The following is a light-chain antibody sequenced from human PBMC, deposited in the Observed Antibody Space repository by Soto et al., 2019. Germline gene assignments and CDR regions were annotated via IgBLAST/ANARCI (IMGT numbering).Light chain of an antibody. CDR1: SSDVGGYNY. CDR3: AAWDDSLSGYV. V-gene: IGLV2-14*01. Sequence: QSALTQPASVSGSPGQSITISCTGTSSDVGGYNYVSWYQQHPGNAPKLMIYEVTNRPSGVSDRFSGSKSGTSASLAISGLRSEDEADYYCAAWDDSLSGYVFGTGTKVTVL. CDR2: EVT. J-gene: IGLJ1*01.